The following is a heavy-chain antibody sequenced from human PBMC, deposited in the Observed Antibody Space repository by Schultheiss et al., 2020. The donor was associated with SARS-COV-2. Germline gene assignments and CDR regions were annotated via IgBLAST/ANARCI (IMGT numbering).Heavy chain of an antibody. CDR3: ARDLLYYYYGMDV. D-gene: IGHD2-8*02. J-gene: IGHJ6*02. CDR1: GFTFSSYA. Sequence: GGSLRLSCAASGFTFSSYAMHWVRQAPGKGLEWVADIKCDGSEKYYVDSVKGRLTISRDNAKNSLYLQVNSLRAEDTAVYYCARDLLYYYYGMDVWGQGTTVTVSS. CDR2: IKCDGSEK. V-gene: IGHV3-52*01.